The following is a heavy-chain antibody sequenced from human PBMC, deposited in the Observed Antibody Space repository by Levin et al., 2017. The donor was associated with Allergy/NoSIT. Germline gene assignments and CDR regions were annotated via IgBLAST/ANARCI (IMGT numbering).Heavy chain of an antibody. Sequence: GGSLRLSCAASGFTFSSYWMHWVRQAPGKGLVWVSRINSDGSSTSYADSVKGRFTISRDNAKNTLYLQMNSLRAEDTAVYYCARDCKVGIFCYYGMDVWGQGTTVTVSS. CDR3: ARDCKVGIFCYYGMDV. D-gene: IGHD2-15*01. J-gene: IGHJ6*02. CDR2: INSDGSST. V-gene: IGHV3-74*01. CDR1: GFTFSSYW.